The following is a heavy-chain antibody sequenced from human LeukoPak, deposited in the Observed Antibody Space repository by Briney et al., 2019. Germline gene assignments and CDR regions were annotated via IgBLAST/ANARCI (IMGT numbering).Heavy chain of an antibody. CDR2: IYHSGST. D-gene: IGHD2-2*01. Sequence: SETLSLTCTVSGGSISSYYWSWIRQPPGKGLEWIGYIYHSGSTYYNPSLKSRVTISVDRSKNQFSLKLSSVTAADTAVYYCARKDCSSTSCHFDYWGQGTLVTVSS. J-gene: IGHJ4*02. CDR1: GGSISSYY. V-gene: IGHV4-59*12. CDR3: ARKDCSSTSCHFDY.